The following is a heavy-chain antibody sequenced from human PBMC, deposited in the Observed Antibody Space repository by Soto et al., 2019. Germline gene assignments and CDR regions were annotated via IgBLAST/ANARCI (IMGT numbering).Heavy chain of an antibody. V-gene: IGHV4-39*01. CDR2: IYYSGST. CDR1: GGSISSSSYY. Sequence: SETLYLTCTVSGGSISSSSYYWGWIRQPPGKGLEWIGSIYYSGSTYYNPSLKSRVPISLDTSKNQFSLKLSSVTAADTAVYYCARGVGYDFFKTFFDYWGQGTLVTVSS. D-gene: IGHD3-3*01. J-gene: IGHJ4*02. CDR3: ARGVGYDFFKTFFDY.